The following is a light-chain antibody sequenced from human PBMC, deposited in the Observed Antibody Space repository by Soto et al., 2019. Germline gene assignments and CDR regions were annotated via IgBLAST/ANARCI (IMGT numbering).Light chain of an antibody. CDR1: SSDVGSYNL. CDR2: EGS. V-gene: IGLV2-23*01. J-gene: IGLJ1*01. Sequence: QSVLTQPASVSGSPGQSSTIPCTGTSSDVGSYNLVSWYQQHPIKAPKLMIYEGSKRPSGVSNRFSGSKSGNTASLTISGLQAEDEADYYCCSYAGSSTYVFGTGTKVTVL. CDR3: CSYAGSSTYV.